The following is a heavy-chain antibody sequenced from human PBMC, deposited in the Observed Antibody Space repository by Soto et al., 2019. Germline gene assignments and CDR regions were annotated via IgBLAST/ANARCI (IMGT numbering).Heavy chain of an antibody. V-gene: IGHV3-33*01. CDR3: ARAGEVFGLVGF. D-gene: IGHD2-15*01. CDR1: GFTFSSSG. CDR2: LWYDGSNE. J-gene: IGHJ4*02. Sequence: QVQLVESGGGVVQPGRSLRLSCVASGFTFSSSGMHWVRQAPGKGLEWVAVLWYDGSNEYYGDSVKGRFTISRDNSKNTRYLQMNSLRAEDKAVYYCARAGEVFGLVGFWGQGILVTVSS.